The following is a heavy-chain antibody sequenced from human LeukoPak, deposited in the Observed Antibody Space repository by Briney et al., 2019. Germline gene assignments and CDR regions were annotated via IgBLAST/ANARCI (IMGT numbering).Heavy chain of an antibody. D-gene: IGHD5-18*01. CDR1: GYSFTSYW. CDR2: IYPGDSDI. Sequence: GESLKISCKGSGYSFTSYWIGWVRQMPGKGLEWMGVIYPGDSDIRYSPSFQGQVTISADKSISTAYLQWSSLKASDTAMNYCARHRSGTAMDYGMDVWGQGTTVTVSS. J-gene: IGHJ6*02. CDR3: ARHRSGTAMDYGMDV. V-gene: IGHV5-51*01.